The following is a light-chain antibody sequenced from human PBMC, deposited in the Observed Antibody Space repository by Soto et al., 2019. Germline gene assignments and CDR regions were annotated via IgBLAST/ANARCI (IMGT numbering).Light chain of an antibody. Sequence: EIVLTQSPGTLSLSPGERATLSCRAGQSVKSSYLAWYQHKPGQAPRLLIYGASSRATGIPDRFSGSGSGTDFTLTISRLEPEDFAVYYCKHYDGSLWTFGQGTKVDIK. CDR3: KHYDGSLWT. CDR1: QSVKSSY. V-gene: IGKV3-20*01. CDR2: GAS. J-gene: IGKJ1*01.